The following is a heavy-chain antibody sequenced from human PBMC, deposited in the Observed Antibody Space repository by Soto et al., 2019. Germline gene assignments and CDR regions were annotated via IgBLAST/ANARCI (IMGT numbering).Heavy chain of an antibody. D-gene: IGHD1-1*01. CDR2: ISRDANSK. Sequence: QVQLVESGGAVIQPGKSLRLACAASGFTFSSRGMHWVRQAPGKGLEWVAIISRDANSKFYADSVKGRFTISRDNSKNTLYLEMNSLRPEDKAVYYCVKEDDNYFFDYWGQGTLVTVSA. J-gene: IGHJ4*02. CDR3: VKEDDNYFFDY. V-gene: IGHV3-30*18. CDR1: GFTFSSRG.